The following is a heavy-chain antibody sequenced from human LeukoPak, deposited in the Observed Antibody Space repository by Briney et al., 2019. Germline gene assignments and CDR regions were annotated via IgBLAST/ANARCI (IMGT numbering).Heavy chain of an antibody. Sequence: SETLSLTCTVSGGSISSSSYYWGWIRQPPGKGLEWIGSIYYSGSTYYNPSLKSRVTISVDTSNNQFSLRMNSVTAADTAVYYCARGWHDGLAFYHCPGEWGQGTLVTVSS. CDR1: GGSISSSSYY. CDR3: ARGWHDGLAFYHCPGE. V-gene: IGHV4-39*07. CDR2: IYYSGST. D-gene: IGHD2-15*01. J-gene: IGHJ4*02.